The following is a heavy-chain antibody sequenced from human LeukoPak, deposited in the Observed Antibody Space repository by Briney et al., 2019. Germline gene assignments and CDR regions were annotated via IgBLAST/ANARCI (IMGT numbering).Heavy chain of an antibody. D-gene: IGHD3-10*01. CDR1: GFNIGSYW. J-gene: IGHJ4*02. Sequence: PGGSLRLSCAASGFNIGSYWMNWVRQGPGKGLVWVARISSDGKSISYADSVKGRFTISRDNSKNTLYLQMDSLRAEDTAVYYCAGASSESYYWALDYWGQGTLVTVSS. CDR3: AGASSESYYWALDY. CDR2: ISSDGKSI. V-gene: IGHV3-74*01.